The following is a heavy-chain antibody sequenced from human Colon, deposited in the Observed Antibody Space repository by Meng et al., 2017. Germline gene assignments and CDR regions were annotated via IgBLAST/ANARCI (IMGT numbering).Heavy chain of an antibody. J-gene: IGHJ4*02. D-gene: IGHD6-13*01. CDR3: ARGVASSKPFNY. CDR1: GGSINNDY. CDR2: IHSSGTT. V-gene: IGHV4-59*01. Sequence: SETLSLTCRVSGGSINNDYWSWTRQPPGKSLEWLGFIHSSGTTNYNPSLESRVTLSVDTSKNQLSLKMTSMSAADTAVYYCARGVASSKPFNYWGQGMLVTVSS.